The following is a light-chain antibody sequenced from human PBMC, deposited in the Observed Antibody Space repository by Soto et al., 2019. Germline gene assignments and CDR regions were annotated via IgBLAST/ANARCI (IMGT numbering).Light chain of an antibody. CDR2: RNN. V-gene: IGLV1-47*01. Sequence: QAVVTQPPSASGTPGQRVTISCSGSSSNIGSNYVYWYQQLPGTAPKLLIYRNNQRPSGVPDRFSGSKSGTSASLAISGLRSEDEADYYCAAWDDNHVFGTGTKLTVL. CDR3: AAWDDNHV. CDR1: SSNIGSNY. J-gene: IGLJ1*01.